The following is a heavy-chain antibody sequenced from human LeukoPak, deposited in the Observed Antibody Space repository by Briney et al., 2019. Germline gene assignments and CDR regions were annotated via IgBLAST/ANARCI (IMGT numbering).Heavy chain of an antibody. J-gene: IGHJ4*02. V-gene: IGHV3-30*02. CDR3: AKERSAGSYGRFDY. CDR2: IRYDGSNK. CDR1: GFTFSSYG. Sequence: GGSLRLSCAASGFTFSSYGMRWVRQAPGKGLEWVAFIRYDGSNKYYADSVKGRFTISRDNSKNTLYSQMNSLRAEDTAVYYCAKERSAGSYGRFDYWGQGTLVSVSS. D-gene: IGHD1-26*01.